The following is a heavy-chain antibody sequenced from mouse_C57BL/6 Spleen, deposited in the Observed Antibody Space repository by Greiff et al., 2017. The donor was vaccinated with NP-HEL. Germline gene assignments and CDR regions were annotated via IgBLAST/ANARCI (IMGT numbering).Heavy chain of an antibody. D-gene: IGHD2-1*01. CDR3: ARRSYGNYGFAY. J-gene: IGHJ3*01. CDR1: GYTFTSYW. CDR2: ISPSDSET. Sequence: VQLQQPGAELVRPGSSVKLSCKASGYTFTSYWMDWVKQRPGQGLEWIGNISPSDSETHYNQKFKDKATLTVDKSSSTAYMQLSSLTSEDSAVYYCARRSYGNYGFAYWGQGTLVTVSA. V-gene: IGHV1-61*01.